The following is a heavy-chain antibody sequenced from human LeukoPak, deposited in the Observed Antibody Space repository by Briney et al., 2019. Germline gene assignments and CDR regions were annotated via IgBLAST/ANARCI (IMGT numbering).Heavy chain of an antibody. CDR1: GFAFSSYW. D-gene: IGHD6-19*01. CDR3: ARGPAAGNLLGY. Sequence: GGSLRLSCAASGFAFSSYWMSWVRQAPGKGLEWVANIKQDGSEKYYVDSVKGRFTISRDNAKNSLFLQMNSLRAEDTAVYYCARGPAAGNLLGYWGQGTLVTVSS. J-gene: IGHJ4*02. V-gene: IGHV3-7*01. CDR2: IKQDGSEK.